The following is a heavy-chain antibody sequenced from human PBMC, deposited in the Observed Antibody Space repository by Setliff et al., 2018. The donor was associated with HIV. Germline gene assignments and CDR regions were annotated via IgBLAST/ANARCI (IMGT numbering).Heavy chain of an antibody. Sequence: KPSETLSLTCTASGGSISSYYWSWIRQPPGKGLEWIGYIYTSGSVNYNPSLNSRVTISVDTSKNQFSLKVNSVTAADTAVYYCARSPRIGVAGEFEYWGQGTLVTVSS. D-gene: IGHD6-19*01. CDR3: ARSPRIGVAGEFEY. CDR1: GGSISSYY. V-gene: IGHV4-4*09. J-gene: IGHJ4*02. CDR2: IYTSGSV.